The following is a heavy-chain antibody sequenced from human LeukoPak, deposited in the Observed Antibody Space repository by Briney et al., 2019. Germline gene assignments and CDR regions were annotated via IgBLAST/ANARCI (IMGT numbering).Heavy chain of an antibody. Sequence: SETLSLTCTVSGGSISSYYWSWIRQPPGKGLEWIGYIYYSGSTNYNPSLKSRVTISVDTSKNQFSLKLSSVTAADTAVYYCALSGGNWYQLDYWGQGTLVTVSS. V-gene: IGHV4-59*01. CDR3: ALSGGNWYQLDY. CDR2: IYYSGST. J-gene: IGHJ4*02. D-gene: IGHD4-23*01. CDR1: GGSISSYY.